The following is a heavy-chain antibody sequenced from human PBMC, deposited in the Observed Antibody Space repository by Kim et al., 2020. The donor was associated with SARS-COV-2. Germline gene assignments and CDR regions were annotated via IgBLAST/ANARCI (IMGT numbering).Heavy chain of an antibody. V-gene: IGHV3-23*03. CDR1: GFTFSSYA. J-gene: IGHJ4*02. D-gene: IGHD3-22*01. Sequence: GGSLRLSCAASGFTFSSYALSWVRQAPGKGLEWVSLIYSGGSTTYYADSVKGRFTISRDNSKNTLYLQMNSLRPEDTAVYYCAKEENFSYDSRCCHLDYWGQGTLVTVSS. CDR2: IYSGGSTT. CDR3: AKEENFSYDSRCCHLDY.